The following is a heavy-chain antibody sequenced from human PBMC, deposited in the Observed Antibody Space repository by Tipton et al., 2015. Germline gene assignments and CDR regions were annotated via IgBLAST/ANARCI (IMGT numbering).Heavy chain of an antibody. V-gene: IGHV3-48*04. CDR3: ARDETYYDFWSGYSFDY. CDR2: ISSGSSTK. J-gene: IGHJ4*02. CDR1: GFTFSTYN. D-gene: IGHD3-3*01. Sequence: SLRLSCAASGFTFSTYNMNWVRQAPGKGLEWLSYISSGSSTKYYTDSVKGRFTISRDNAKNSLYLQMNSLRAEDTAVYYCARDETYYDFWSGYSFDYWGQGTLVTVSS.